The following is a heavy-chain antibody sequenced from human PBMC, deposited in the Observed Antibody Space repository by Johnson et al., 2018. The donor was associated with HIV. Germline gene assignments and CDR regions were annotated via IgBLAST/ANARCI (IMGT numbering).Heavy chain of an antibody. CDR2: IRESGTTI. D-gene: IGHD6-13*01. CDR1: GFTFSSYG. CDR3: AKSIAAAGTNAFDI. J-gene: IGHJ3*02. Sequence: EVQLVESGGGLVQPGRSLRLSCAASGFTFSSYGMHWVRQAPGKGLEWVSYIRESGTTIYYADSVQGRFTISRDNAKNSLYLQMNSLRAEDTAVYFCAKSIAAAGTNAFDIWGQGTMVTVSS. V-gene: IGHV3-48*03.